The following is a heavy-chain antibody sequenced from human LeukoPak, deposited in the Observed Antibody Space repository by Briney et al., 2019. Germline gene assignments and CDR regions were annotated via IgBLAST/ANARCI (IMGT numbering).Heavy chain of an antibody. Sequence: GGSLRLSCAASGFAVSTYAMSWVRQPPGQGLEWVSAISSSGDSTYYAGSVKGRFTISRDNSKNTLYLQMNSLRAEDTAVYYCGYGSGSYYNFDYWGQGILVTVSS. J-gene: IGHJ4*02. CDR1: GFAVSTYA. CDR3: GYGSGSYYNFDY. V-gene: IGHV3-23*01. CDR2: ISSSGDST. D-gene: IGHD3-10*01.